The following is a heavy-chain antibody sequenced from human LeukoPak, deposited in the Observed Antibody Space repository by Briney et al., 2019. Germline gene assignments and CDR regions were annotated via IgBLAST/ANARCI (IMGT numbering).Heavy chain of an antibody. CDR2: IGGSGGST. Sequence: GGSLRLSCVASGFTFSSYAMSWVRQSPGKGLVCVSYIGGSGGSTYYADSVKGRFTISRDNSKNTLYLQMNSLRAEDTALYYCAKVRESYNFFDPWGQGTLVTVSS. J-gene: IGHJ5*02. CDR3: AKVRESYNFFDP. D-gene: IGHD1-26*01. CDR1: GFTFSSYA. V-gene: IGHV3-23*01.